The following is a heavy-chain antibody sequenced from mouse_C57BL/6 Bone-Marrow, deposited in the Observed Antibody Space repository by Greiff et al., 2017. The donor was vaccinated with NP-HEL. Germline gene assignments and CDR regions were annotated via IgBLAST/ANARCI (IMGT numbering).Heavy chain of an antibody. CDR2: IWSGGST. CDR1: GFSLTSYG. CDR3: ARRRTLDY. J-gene: IGHJ2*01. Sequence: QVQLQQSGPGLVQPSPSLSITCTVSGFSLTSYGVHWVRQSPGKGLEWLGVIWSGGSTAYNAAFISRLSISKDNSKSQVFFKMNSLQADDSAIYYCARRRTLDYWGQGTTLTVSS. V-gene: IGHV2-2*01.